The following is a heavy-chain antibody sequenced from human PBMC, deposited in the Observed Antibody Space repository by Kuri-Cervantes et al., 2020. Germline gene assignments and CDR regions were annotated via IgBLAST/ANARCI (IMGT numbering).Heavy chain of an antibody. CDR2: ISHDGINK. CDR1: GFTFSSYG. D-gene: IGHD3-10*01. Sequence: GGSLRLSCAASGFTFSSYGMHWVRQAPGKGLEGVAFISHDGINKNYADSVKGRFTISRDNSKNTLFLQMNSLRAEDTAVYYCARDTRWFGELLFVYWGQGTLVTVSS. J-gene: IGHJ4*02. CDR3: ARDTRWFGELLFVY. V-gene: IGHV3-30*03.